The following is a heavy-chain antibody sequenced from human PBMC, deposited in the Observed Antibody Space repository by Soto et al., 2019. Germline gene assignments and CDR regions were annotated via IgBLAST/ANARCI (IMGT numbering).Heavy chain of an antibody. CDR3: ARGKWLRSSFDY. J-gene: IGHJ4*02. Sequence: SETLSLTCAVYGGSFSGYYWSWIRQPPGKGLEWIGEINHSGSTNYNPSLKSRVTISVDTSKNQFSLKLSSVTAADTAVYYCARGKWLRSSFDYWGQRTLVTVSS. CDR2: INHSGST. V-gene: IGHV4-34*01. D-gene: IGHD5-12*01. CDR1: GGSFSGYY.